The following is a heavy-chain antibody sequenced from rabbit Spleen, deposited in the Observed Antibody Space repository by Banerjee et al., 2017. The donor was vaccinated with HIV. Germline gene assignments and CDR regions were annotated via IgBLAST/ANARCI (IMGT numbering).Heavy chain of an antibody. J-gene: IGHJ6*01. CDR3: ARDTGSSFSSYGMDL. CDR2: INSVTGKS. Sequence: QSLEESGGGLVKPEGSLTLTCKASGVSLNDKDVMCWVRQAPGKGLEWIACINSVTGKSVYASWAKGRFTMSRTSSTTVTLQMTSLTAADTATYFCARDTGSSFSSYGMDLWGPGTLVTVS. CDR1: GVSLNDKDV. V-gene: IGHV1S40*01. D-gene: IGHD8-1*01.